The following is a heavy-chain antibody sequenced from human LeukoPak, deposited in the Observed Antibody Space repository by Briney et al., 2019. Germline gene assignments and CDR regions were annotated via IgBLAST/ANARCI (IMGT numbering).Heavy chain of an antibody. V-gene: IGHV3-7*01. D-gene: IGHD3-9*01. J-gene: IGHJ5*02. CDR1: GLTFRSYW. Sequence: GGSLRLSCAVSGLTFRSYWMSWVRQAPGKGLEWVANINQDGSEKYFVDSVKGRFTISRDNAKNSLHLQMNTLRAEDTAVYYCARDGKNDILAGRWAGVEWFDPWGQGTLVTVSS. CDR2: INQDGSEK. CDR3: ARDGKNDILAGRWAGVEWFDP.